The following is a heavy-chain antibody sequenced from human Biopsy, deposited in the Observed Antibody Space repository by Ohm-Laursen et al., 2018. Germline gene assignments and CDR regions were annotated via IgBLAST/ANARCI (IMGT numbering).Heavy chain of an antibody. CDR2: INPKSGGT. Sequence: GASVKVSCKASGYTFTGYYLHWVRQAPGQGLEWMGWINPKSGGTHYLEKFRGRVTMTRDTSISTAYMEVSSLRSDDTAVYYCARAKLEPVYYYYGMDVWGQGTTVTVSS. D-gene: IGHD1-1*01. CDR1: GYTFTGYY. J-gene: IGHJ6*02. V-gene: IGHV1-2*02. CDR3: ARAKLEPVYYYYGMDV.